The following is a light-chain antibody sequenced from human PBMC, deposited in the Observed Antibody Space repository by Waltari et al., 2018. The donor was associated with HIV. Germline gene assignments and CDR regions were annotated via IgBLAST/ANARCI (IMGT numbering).Light chain of an antibody. CDR3: QQYGSSPT. Sequence: EIMLTQSPGTLSLSPGERATLSCRASQSVRSIYLAWYQQKPGQAPRLLIYGASSRATGIPDRFSGSGSGTDFTLTISRLQPEDFAVYYCQQYGSSPTFGQGTKVEIK. CDR1: QSVRSIY. J-gene: IGKJ1*01. CDR2: GAS. V-gene: IGKV3-20*01.